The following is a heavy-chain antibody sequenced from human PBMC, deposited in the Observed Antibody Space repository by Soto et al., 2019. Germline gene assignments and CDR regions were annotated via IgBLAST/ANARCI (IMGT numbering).Heavy chain of an antibody. CDR1: GFTFSDHY. CDR3: RVGYATGSVDY. J-gene: IGHJ4*02. V-gene: IGHV3-72*01. Sequence: EVQVVESGGGLVQAGGSLRLSCAASGFTFSDHYMDWVRQAPGKGLEWVGRSRNKANSYTTEYAASVKGRFTISRDDSKNSVYLQMNSLKTEDTAVYYGRVGYATGSVDYWGQGTLVTVST. CDR2: SRNKANSYTT. D-gene: IGHD3-10*01.